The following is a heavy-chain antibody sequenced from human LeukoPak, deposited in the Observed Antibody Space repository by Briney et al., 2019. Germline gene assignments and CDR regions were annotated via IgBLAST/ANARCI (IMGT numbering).Heavy chain of an antibody. Sequence: PGESLKISCKGSGYTFDTYWIGWVRQMPGKGLESMGIIYPGDSDTTYSPSFQGQVTISADKSISTAYLQWSSLKASDTAMYYCARRGLRATDTFDYWGQGTLVTVSS. J-gene: IGHJ4*02. CDR3: ARRGLRATDTFDY. CDR1: GYTFDTYW. V-gene: IGHV5-51*01. CDR2: IYPGDSDT. D-gene: IGHD1-26*01.